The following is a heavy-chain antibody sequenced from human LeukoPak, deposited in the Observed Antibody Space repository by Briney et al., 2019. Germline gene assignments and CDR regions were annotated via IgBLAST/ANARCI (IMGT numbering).Heavy chain of an antibody. CDR2: IIPILGIA. Sequence: AASVKVSCKASGGTFSSYAIRWVRQAPGQGLEWMGRIIPILGIANYAQKFQGRVTITADKSTSTAYMELSSLRSVDTAVYYCARVSTGTYYYDSSGYYYGMDVWGQGTTVTVSS. J-gene: IGHJ6*02. V-gene: IGHV1-69*04. CDR1: GGTFSSYA. CDR3: ARVSTGTYYYDSSGYYYGMDV. D-gene: IGHD3-22*01.